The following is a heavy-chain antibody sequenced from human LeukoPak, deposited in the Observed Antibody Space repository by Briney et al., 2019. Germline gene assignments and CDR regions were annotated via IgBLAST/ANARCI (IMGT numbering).Heavy chain of an antibody. CDR1: GFTASSNY. D-gene: IGHD2-2*01. V-gene: IGHV3-53*01. CDR2: IYSGGST. Sequence: GGSLRLSFAASGFTASSNYMSWVRQAPGKGLEGVSVIYSGGSTYYADSVKGRFTISRDNSKNTLYLQMNSLRAEDTAVYYCAREVRDIVVVPAATTYYYYYGMDVWGQGTTVTVSS. CDR3: AREVRDIVVVPAATTYYYYYGMDV. J-gene: IGHJ6*02.